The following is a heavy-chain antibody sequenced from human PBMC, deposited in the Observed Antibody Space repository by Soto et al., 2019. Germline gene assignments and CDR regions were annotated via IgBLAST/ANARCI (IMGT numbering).Heavy chain of an antibody. CDR3: ARAPYYYDSSGYGEYAFDI. CDR2: INAGNGST. V-gene: IGHV1-3*01. D-gene: IGHD3-22*01. Sequence: ASVKVSCKASGYTFTSYAMHWVRQAPGQRLEWMGWINAGNGSTKYSQKFQGRVTITRDTSASTAYMELSSLRSEDTAVYYCARAPYYYDSSGYGEYAFDIWGQGTMVTVSS. J-gene: IGHJ3*02. CDR1: GYTFTSYA.